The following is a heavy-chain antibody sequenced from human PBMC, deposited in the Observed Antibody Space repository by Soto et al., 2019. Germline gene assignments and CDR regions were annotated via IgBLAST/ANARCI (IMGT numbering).Heavy chain of an antibody. J-gene: IGHJ6*02. CDR1: GYTFTGYY. V-gene: IGHV1-2*02. D-gene: IGHD5-12*01. Sequence: ASVKVSCKASGYTFTGYYMHWVRQAPGQGLEWMGWINPNSGGTNYAQKFQGRFTISRDDSKNTAYLQMNSLKTEDTAVYYCTRPKNELRFYSYNGIDVWGQGTTVTVSS. CDR3: TRPKNELRFYSYNGIDV. CDR2: INPNSGGT.